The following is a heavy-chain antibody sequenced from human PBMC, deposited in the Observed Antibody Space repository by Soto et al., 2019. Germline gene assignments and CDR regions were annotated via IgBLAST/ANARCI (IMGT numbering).Heavy chain of an antibody. CDR1: GYSSANYW. CDR3: ARPTYCSSTHCSPFDY. D-gene: IGHD2-2*01. J-gene: IGHJ4*02. CDR2: IYPDDSDT. Sequence: GESLKISCQGSGYSSANYWIAWVRQMPGKGLEWVGVIYPDDSDTRYSPSFQGQVTISADKSISTAYLQWSSLEASDTAMYYCARPTYCSSTHCSPFDYWGQGTLVTVSS. V-gene: IGHV5-51*01.